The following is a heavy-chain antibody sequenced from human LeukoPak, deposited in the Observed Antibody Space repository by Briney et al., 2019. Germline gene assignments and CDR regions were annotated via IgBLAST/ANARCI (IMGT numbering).Heavy chain of an antibody. CDR3: ARRLAGAVAAHNWFDP. CDR2: IYHGGST. Sequence: PSETLSLTCAVSGGSISSSNWWSWVRQPPGKGLEWIGEIYHGGSTNYNPSLKSRVTISVDKSKNQFSLKLSSVTAADTAVYYCARRLAGAVAAHNWFDPWGQGTLVTVSS. D-gene: IGHD6-19*01. CDR1: GGSISSSNW. V-gene: IGHV4-4*02. J-gene: IGHJ5*02.